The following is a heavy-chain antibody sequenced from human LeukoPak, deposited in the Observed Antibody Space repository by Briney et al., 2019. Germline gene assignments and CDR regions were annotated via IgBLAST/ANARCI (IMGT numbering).Heavy chain of an antibody. J-gene: IGHJ5*02. CDR3: ASKLVAWTGGWFDP. V-gene: IGHV1-69*04. CDR1: GGTFSSYA. CDR2: IIPILGIA. D-gene: IGHD2-15*01. Sequence: ASVKVSCKASGGTFSSYAISWVRQAPGQGLEWMGRIIPILGIANYAQKFQGRVTITTDESTSTAYMELSSLRSEDTAVYYCASKLVAWTGGWFDPWGQGTLVTVSS.